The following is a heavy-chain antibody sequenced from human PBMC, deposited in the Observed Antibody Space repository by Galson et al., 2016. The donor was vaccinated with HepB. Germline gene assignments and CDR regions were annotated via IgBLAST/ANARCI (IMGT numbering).Heavy chain of an antibody. CDR2: INTASGDT. CDR3: AKGAGGYYDY. V-gene: IGHV1-3*04. D-gene: IGHD1-26*01. CDR1: GYTFNSYA. Sequence: SVKVSCKASGYTFNSYAIHWPRQAPGQRLEWMGWINTASGDTTYSQKFQGGLIITRDTSASTAYMELSGLRSEDTAVYFCAKGAGGYYDYWGQGTLVTVSS. J-gene: IGHJ4*02.